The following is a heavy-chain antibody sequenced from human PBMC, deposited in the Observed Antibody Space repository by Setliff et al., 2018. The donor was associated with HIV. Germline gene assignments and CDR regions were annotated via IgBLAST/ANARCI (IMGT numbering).Heavy chain of an antibody. CDR3: VRDESSYYDSSGYLVFDH. CDR2: MNANSGKT. D-gene: IGHD3-22*01. V-gene: IGHV1-8*01. CDR1: GYSLTSFD. Sequence: ASVKVSCKASGYSLTSFDINWVRQATGQGLEWMGWMNANSGKTGYAQKVQDRVTMTTDTSTRTAYMELRSLRSDDTAVYYCVRDESSYYDSSGYLVFDHWGQGTLVTVSS. J-gene: IGHJ4*02.